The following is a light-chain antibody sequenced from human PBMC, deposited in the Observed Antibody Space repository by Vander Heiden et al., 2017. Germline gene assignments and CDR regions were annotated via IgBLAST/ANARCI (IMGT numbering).Light chain of an antibody. Sequence: DIVMTPSPDSLAVSLGERATINCKSSQRVLYSSNNKNYLAWYQQKPGQPPKLLIYWASTRESGVPDRFSGSGSGTDFTLTISSLQAEDVAVYYCQQYYSTPWTFGQGTKVEIK. J-gene: IGKJ1*01. CDR2: WAS. CDR3: QQYYSTPWT. V-gene: IGKV4-1*01. CDR1: QRVLYSSNNKNY.